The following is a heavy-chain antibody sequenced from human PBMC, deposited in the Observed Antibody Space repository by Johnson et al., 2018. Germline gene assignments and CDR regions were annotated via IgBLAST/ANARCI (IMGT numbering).Heavy chain of an antibody. CDR2: ISSRKTYI. CDR1: GFTFSRYG. V-gene: IGHV3-21*01. J-gene: IGHJ6*02. Sequence: VQLVQAGGGLVKPGGSLRLSCAASGFTFSRYGMNWVRQAPGKGLEWVSSISSRKTYIHYADTVKGRFTISRDNAKNSLYLQMNSLRADDTAVYYCARDLDYYYGMDVWGQGTTVTVSS. CDR3: ARDLDYYYGMDV.